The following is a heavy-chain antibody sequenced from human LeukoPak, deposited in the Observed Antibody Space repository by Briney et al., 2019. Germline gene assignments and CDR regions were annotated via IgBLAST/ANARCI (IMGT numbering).Heavy chain of an antibody. V-gene: IGHV4-30-4*01. CDR3: VRAGCSGGACYLRDYNFDY. Sequence: SETLSLTCTVSGGSISSGNYYWSWIRQPPGKGLEWIGYIYYSGRTYYNPSLKSRVTISLDTSKNQFSLELTSVTAADTAVYSCVRAGCSGGACYLRDYNFDYWGQGTLVTVSS. J-gene: IGHJ4*02. CDR2: IYYSGRT. D-gene: IGHD2-15*01. CDR1: GGSISSGNYY.